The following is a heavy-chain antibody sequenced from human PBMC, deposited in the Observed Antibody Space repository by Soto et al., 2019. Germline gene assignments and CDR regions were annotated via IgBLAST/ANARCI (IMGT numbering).Heavy chain of an antibody. CDR3: ARDPNSSRGY. D-gene: IGHD6-13*01. V-gene: IGHV1-69*04. Sequence: SVKVSCKGSGHTFSNYYMHWVRQAPGQGLEWMGRIIPILGIANYAQKFQGRVTITADKSTSTAYMELSSLRSEDTAVYYCARDPNSSRGYWGQGTLVTVSS. CDR1: GHTFSNYY. CDR2: IIPILGIA. J-gene: IGHJ4*02.